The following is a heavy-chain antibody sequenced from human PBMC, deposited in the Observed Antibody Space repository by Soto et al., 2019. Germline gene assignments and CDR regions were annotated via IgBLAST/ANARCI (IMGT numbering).Heavy chain of an antibody. CDR1: GVTFSSHG. CDR3: VKGDPVFAY. V-gene: IGHV3-30*18. CDR2: ISSDGSKE. D-gene: IGHD2-21*01. Sequence: QVQLVESGGGVVQPGRSLRLSCAASGVTFSSHGMHWARQAPGKGLEWVALISSDGSKEYYADSVMSRFTISRDNYKNTLYMHMNSPSTEDTAMYYCVKGDPVFAYWGQGTLVTVSS. J-gene: IGHJ4*02.